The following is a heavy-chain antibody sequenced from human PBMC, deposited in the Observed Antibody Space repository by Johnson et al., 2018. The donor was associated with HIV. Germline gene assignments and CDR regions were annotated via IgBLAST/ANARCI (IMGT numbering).Heavy chain of an antibody. Sequence: VQLVESGGGLIQPGGSLRLSCAASGFTVSSNYMSWVRQAPGKGLEWVSVIYSGGSTYYADSVKGRFTISRDNSKNTLYLQMNSLRAEDTAVYYCARVRPNYYDSSGRYVPVAFDIWGQGTMVTVSS. J-gene: IGHJ3*02. D-gene: IGHD3-22*01. CDR1: GFTVSSNY. CDR3: ARVRPNYYDSSGRYVPVAFDI. CDR2: IYSGGST. V-gene: IGHV3-53*01.